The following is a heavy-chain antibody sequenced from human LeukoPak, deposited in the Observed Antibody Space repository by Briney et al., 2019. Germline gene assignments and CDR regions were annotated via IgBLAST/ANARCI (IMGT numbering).Heavy chain of an antibody. CDR2: VYDIGST. V-gene: IGHV4-59*11. CDR1: GGSIGSHY. Sequence: PSETLSLTCTVSGGSIGSHYWTWIRQTPGKGLEWIGYVYDIGSTKYNPSLKSRVTISVDTSKNQFSLKLSSVTAADTAVYYCARGPQGVTTNYYYYYYYMDVWGKGTTVTVSS. J-gene: IGHJ6*03. CDR3: ARGPQGVTTNYYYYYYYMDV. D-gene: IGHD4-17*01.